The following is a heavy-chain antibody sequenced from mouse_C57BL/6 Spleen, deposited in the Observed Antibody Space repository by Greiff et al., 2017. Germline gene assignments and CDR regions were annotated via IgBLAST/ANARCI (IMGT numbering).Heavy chain of an antibody. V-gene: IGHV1-85*01. D-gene: IGHD2-5*01. CDR3: ARERTYYSNYVPFAY. CDR1: GYTFTSYD. Sequence: QVQLQQPGPELVKPGASVKLSCKASGYTFTSYDINWVKQRPGQGLEWIGWIYPRDGSTKYNEKFKGKDTLTVDTSSSTAYMELHSLTSGDSAVYFCARERTYYSNYVPFAYWGQGTLVTVSA. CDR2: IYPRDGST. J-gene: IGHJ3*01.